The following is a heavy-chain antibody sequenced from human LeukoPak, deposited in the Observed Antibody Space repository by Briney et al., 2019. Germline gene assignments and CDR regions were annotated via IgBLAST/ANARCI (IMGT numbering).Heavy chain of an antibody. CDR2: INPNSGGT. CDR3: ARGVLLQGRGAFDI. D-gene: IGHD2-21*02. J-gene: IGHJ3*02. V-gene: IGHV1-2*02. Sequence: ASVKVSCKASGYTFTGYYMHWVRQAPGQGLEWMGWINPNSGGTNYAQKFQGRVTMTRNTSISTAYMELSSLTYDDTAIYYCARGVLLQGRGAFDIWGQGSMVTVSS. CDR1: GYTFTGYY.